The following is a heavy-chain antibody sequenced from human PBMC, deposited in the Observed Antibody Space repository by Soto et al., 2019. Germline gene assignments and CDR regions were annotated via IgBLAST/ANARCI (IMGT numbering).Heavy chain of an antibody. CDR3: AKRGGYYDSSGYYGDAFDI. D-gene: IGHD3-22*01. V-gene: IGHV3-30*18. J-gene: IGHJ3*02. Sequence: GGSLRLSCAASGFTFSSYGMHWVRQAPGKGLEWVAVISYDGSNKYYADSVKGRFTISRDNSKNTLYLQMNSLRAEDTAVYYCAKRGGYYDSSGYYGDAFDIWGQGTMVTVSS. CDR2: ISYDGSNK. CDR1: GFTFSSYG.